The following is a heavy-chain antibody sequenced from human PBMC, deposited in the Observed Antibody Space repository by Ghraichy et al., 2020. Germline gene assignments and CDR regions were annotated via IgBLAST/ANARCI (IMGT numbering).Heavy chain of an antibody. CDR2: IKQDGSEK. D-gene: IGHD3-10*01. J-gene: IGHJ5*02. CDR3: AREIFYSGSYYGKWFDP. V-gene: IGHV3-7*03. Sequence: GGSLRLSCAASGFTFSNYWMNWVRQAPGKGREWVANIKQDGSEKSYVDSVKGRFTISRDNAKNSLYLQMNSLRAEDSAVYYCAREIFYSGSYYGKWFDPWGQGTLVTGSS. CDR1: GFTFSNYW.